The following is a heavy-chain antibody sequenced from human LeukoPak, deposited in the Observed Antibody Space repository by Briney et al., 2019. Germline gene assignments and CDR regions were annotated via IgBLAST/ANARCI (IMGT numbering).Heavy chain of an antibody. D-gene: IGHD3-3*01. J-gene: IGHJ4*02. Sequence: PGGSLRLSCAASGFTFSSYAMSWVRQAPGKGLEWVSAISGSGGSTYYADSVKGRFTISRDNSKNTLYLQMNSLRAEDTAVYYCAKDVERYDFWSGYFNPFDYWGQGTLVTVSS. V-gene: IGHV3-23*01. CDR2: ISGSGGST. CDR1: GFTFSSYA. CDR3: AKDVERYDFWSGYFNPFDY.